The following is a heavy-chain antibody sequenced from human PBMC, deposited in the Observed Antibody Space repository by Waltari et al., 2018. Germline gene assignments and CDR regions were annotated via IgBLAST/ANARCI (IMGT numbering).Heavy chain of an antibody. J-gene: IGHJ4*02. CDR3: AKDASSSWLDY. CDR1: GFPFSSYG. CDR2: IRYDGSNK. D-gene: IGHD6-13*01. V-gene: IGHV3-30*02. Sequence: QVQLVESGGGVVQPGGSLRLSCEASGFPFSSYGLHWVRQAPGKGLEWVAFIRYDGSNKYYADSVKGRFTISRDNSKNTLYLQMNSLRAEDTAVYYCAKDASSSWLDYWGQGTLVTVSS.